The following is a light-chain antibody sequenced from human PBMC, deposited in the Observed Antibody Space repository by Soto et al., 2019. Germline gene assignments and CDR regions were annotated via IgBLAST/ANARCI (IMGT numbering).Light chain of an antibody. J-gene: IGLJ1*01. CDR1: SSDVGSYNL. Sequence: QSVLTQPASVSGSPGQSITISCTGTSSDVGSYNLVSWYQQHPGKAPKLMIYEVSKRPSGVSNRFSGSKSGNTASLTISGLQAEVEADYYSCSYAGSSTYVFGTGTNVTVL. V-gene: IGLV2-23*02. CDR3: CSYAGSSTYV. CDR2: EVS.